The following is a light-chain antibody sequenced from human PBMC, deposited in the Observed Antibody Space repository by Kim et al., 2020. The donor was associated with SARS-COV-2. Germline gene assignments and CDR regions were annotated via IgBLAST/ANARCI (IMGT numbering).Light chain of an antibody. CDR2: GAS. CDR3: QQYNNWLWT. J-gene: IGKJ1*01. Sequence: VAPGERATLSCRASQSVSSNLAWYQQKPGQAPRLLIYGASTRATGIPARFSGSGSGTEFTLTISSLQSEDFAVYYCQQYNNWLWTFGQGTKVDIK. CDR1: QSVSSN. V-gene: IGKV3-15*01.